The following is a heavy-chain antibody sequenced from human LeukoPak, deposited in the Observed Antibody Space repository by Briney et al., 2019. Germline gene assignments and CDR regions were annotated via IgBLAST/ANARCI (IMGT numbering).Heavy chain of an antibody. CDR2: IIPIFGTA. D-gene: IGHD2-2*01. CDR3: ARGPLIVVVPAAPTDYYYYYYMDV. CDR1: GGTFSSYA. V-gene: IGHV1-69*13. J-gene: IGHJ6*03. Sequence: ASVKVSCKASGGTFSSYAISWVRQAPGQGLEWMGGIIPIFGTANYAQKFQGRVTITADESTSTAYMELSSLRPEDTAVYYCARGPLIVVVPAAPTDYYYYYYMDVWGKGTTVTVSS.